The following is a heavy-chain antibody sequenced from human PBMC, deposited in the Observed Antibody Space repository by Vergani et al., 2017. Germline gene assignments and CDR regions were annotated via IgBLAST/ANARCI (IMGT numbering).Heavy chain of an antibody. V-gene: IGHV4-38-2*01. CDR1: GYSISSGYY. D-gene: IGHD3-22*01. CDR2: IYHSGST. J-gene: IGHJ5*02. Sequence: QVQLQESGPGLVKPSETLSLTCAVSGYSISSGYYWGWIRQPPGKGLEWIGSIYHSGSTYYNPSLKSRVTISVDTSKNQFSLKLSSVTAADTAVYYCARRSNYYDSSGFWFDPWGQGTLVTVSS. CDR3: ARRSNYYDSSGFWFDP.